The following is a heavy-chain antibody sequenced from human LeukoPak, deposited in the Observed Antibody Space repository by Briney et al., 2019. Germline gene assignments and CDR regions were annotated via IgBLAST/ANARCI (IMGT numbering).Heavy chain of an antibody. CDR3: ARGDCSSTGCSFDS. J-gene: IGHJ4*02. Sequence: PSETLSLTCTVSGGSISSGGYYWSWIRQPPGKGLEWIGYIYHSGSTNYNPSLKSRVTISVDTSKNQFSLKLSSVTAADTAVYYCARGDCSSTGCSFDSWGQGTLVTVSS. V-gene: IGHV4-61*08. CDR2: IYHSGST. CDR1: GGSISSGGYY. D-gene: IGHD2-2*01.